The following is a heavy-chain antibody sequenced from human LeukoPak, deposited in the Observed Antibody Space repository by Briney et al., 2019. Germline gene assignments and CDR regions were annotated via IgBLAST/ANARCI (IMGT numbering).Heavy chain of an antibody. D-gene: IGHD1-14*01. CDR2: IIPIFGTA. V-gene: IGHV1-69*01. CDR3: ARDSNPDSEYYYYYYGMDV. J-gene: IGHJ6*02. Sequence: GGSLRLSCAASGFTFSSYAISWVRQAPGQGLEWMGGIIPIFGTANYAQKFQGRVTITADESTSTAYMELSSLRSEDTAVYYCARDSNPDSEYYYYYYGMDVWGQGTTVTVSS. CDR1: GFTFSSYA.